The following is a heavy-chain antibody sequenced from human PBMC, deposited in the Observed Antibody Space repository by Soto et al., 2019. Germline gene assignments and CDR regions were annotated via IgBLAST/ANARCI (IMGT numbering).Heavy chain of an antibody. V-gene: IGHV2-5*02. J-gene: IGHJ5*02. CDR3: AHRHGGKNWFDP. CDR2: IYWDDDK. Sequence: GLDLEWLALIYWDDDKRYSPSLKSRLTITKDTSKNQVVLTMTNMDPVDTATYYCAHRHGGKNWFDPWGQGTLVTVSS.